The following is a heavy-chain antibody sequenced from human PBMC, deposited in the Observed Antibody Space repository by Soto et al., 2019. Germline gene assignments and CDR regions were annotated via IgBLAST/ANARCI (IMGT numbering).Heavy chain of an antibody. CDR1: GGSISSSSHY. CDR3: ATTPSYDSSGYYHPTIDY. J-gene: IGHJ4*02. CDR2: IYYSGST. D-gene: IGHD3-22*01. V-gene: IGHV4-39*01. Sequence: SETLSLTCTVSGGSISSSSHYWVWIRHPPGKGLEWIGSIYYSGSTYYNPSLKSRVTISVDTSKNQFSLKLSSVTAADTAVYYCATTPSYDSSGYYHPTIDYWGQGTLVTVSS.